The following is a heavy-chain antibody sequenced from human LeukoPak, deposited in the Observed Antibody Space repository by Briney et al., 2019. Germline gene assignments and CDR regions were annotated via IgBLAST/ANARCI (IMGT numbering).Heavy chain of an antibody. CDR2: IYYSGST. D-gene: IGHD4-11*01. CDR1: GGSISNYY. Sequence: KTSETLSLTCTVSGGSISNYYWSWIRQPPGKGLEWIGYIYYSGSTNYNPSLKSRVTISVDTSKNQFSPKLSSVTAADTAVYYCARQLSGDYSFDYWGLGTLVTVSS. J-gene: IGHJ4*02. CDR3: ARQLSGDYSFDY. V-gene: IGHV4-59*08.